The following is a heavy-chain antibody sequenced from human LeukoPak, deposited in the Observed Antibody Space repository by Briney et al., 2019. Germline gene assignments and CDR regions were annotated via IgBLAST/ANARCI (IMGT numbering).Heavy chain of an antibody. CDR1: GFTFGEYP. CDR2: IGSKAYGGTT. V-gene: IGHV3-49*04. CDR3: TRVFGNYVDYYYMGV. D-gene: IGHD4-11*01. J-gene: IGHJ6*03. Sequence: GGSLRLSCSASGFTFGEYPVNWVRQAPGTGLEWLGFIGSKAYGGTTEYAASVKGRFTISRDDSKSIAYLQMNSLKFEDTAVYYCTRVFGNYVDYYYMGVWGKGTTVTVSS.